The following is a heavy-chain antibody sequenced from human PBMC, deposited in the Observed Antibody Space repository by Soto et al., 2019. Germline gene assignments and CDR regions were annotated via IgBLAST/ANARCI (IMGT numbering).Heavy chain of an antibody. CDR1: GVSISDHY. J-gene: IGHJ4*02. D-gene: IGHD3-10*01. V-gene: IGHV4-59*08. CDR2: MHLSGGT. Sequence: SETLSLTCTGSGVSISDHYWSWIRLSPGKGLEWIGSMHLSGGTNYNPSLKSRVTISLDKSRDRFSLELISVIAADTALYYCVAGPNWFYFDCWGQGTLVTVSS. CDR3: VAGPNWFYFDC.